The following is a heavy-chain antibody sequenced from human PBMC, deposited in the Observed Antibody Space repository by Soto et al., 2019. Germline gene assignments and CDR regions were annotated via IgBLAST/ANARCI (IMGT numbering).Heavy chain of an antibody. Sequence: PSETLSLTCTVSGGSISSSSYYWGWIRQPPGKGLEWIGSIYYSGCTYYNPSLKSRVTISVDTSKNQFSLKLSSVTAADTAVYYCARGTGREELLEWSNYYYYGMDVWGQGTTVTVSS. CDR1: GGSISSSSYY. J-gene: IGHJ6*02. CDR3: ARGTGREELLEWSNYYYYGMDV. D-gene: IGHD3-3*01. CDR2: IYYSGCT. V-gene: IGHV4-39*01.